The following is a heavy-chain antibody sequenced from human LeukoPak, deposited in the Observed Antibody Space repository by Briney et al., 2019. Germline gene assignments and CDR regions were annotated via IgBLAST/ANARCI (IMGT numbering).Heavy chain of an antibody. CDR3: ASRYYSGYYFDY. J-gene: IGHJ4*02. Sequence: SETLSLTCTVSGGSISSYYWNWIPQPPGKGLEWIGYIYYSGSTNYNPSLKRRVTISVDTSKNQFSLKLSSGTAADTAVYYCASRYYSGYYFDYWGQGTLVTVSS. CDR1: GGSISSYY. V-gene: IGHV4-59*01. CDR2: IYYSGST. D-gene: IGHD3-22*01.